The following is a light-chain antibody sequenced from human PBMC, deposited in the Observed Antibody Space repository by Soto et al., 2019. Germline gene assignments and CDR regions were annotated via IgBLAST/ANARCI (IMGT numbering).Light chain of an antibody. CDR1: QGIRND. CDR3: LQDYNYPRT. J-gene: IGKJ1*01. CDR2: AAT. Sequence: IQMTQSPSSLSASVGDRVTITCRANQGIRNDLGWYQQKPGEAPNLLIYAATSLRSGVPSRFSGSGSGTDFTLTISSLQPEDFATYYCLQDYNYPRTFGQGTKVEVK. V-gene: IGKV1-6*02.